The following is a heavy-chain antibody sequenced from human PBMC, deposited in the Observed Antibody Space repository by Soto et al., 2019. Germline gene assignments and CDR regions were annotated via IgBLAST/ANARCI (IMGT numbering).Heavy chain of an antibody. CDR1: GYPFSSYA. Sequence: ASVKVSCKASGYPFSSYAIHWVRQAPGQRLEWMGWISTGNDNAKYSQKFEGRVTITRDTSATTAYMELSSLKSEDTAVYFCARDRLGHYYYYGMDVWGQGTTVTVS. CDR2: ISTGNDNA. J-gene: IGHJ6*02. V-gene: IGHV1-3*04. D-gene: IGHD1-26*01. CDR3: ARDRLGHYYYYGMDV.